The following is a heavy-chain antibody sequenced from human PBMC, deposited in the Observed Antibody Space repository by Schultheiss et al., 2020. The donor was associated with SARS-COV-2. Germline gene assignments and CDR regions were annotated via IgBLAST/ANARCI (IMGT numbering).Heavy chain of an antibody. CDR3: ARVWRDTANGYFDY. CDR1: GFTFSSYT. J-gene: IGHJ4*02. D-gene: IGHD5-18*01. CDR2: ISSNSRTM. V-gene: IGHV3-48*01. Sequence: GGSLRLSCAASGFTFSSYTMNWVRQAPGKGLEWLSSISSNSRTMYYADSAKGRFTISRDNAKNSLYLHMNSLRAEDTAVYYCARVWRDTANGYFDYWGQGTLDTVSS.